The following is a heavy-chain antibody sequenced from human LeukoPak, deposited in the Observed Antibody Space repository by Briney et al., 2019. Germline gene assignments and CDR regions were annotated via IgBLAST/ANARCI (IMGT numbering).Heavy chain of an antibody. D-gene: IGHD6-6*01. CDR2: VDPEDGET. CDR1: GYTFTDYY. CDR3: ATGPRGQLVPFDY. Sequence: ASVKLSCKVSGYTFTDYYMHWVQQAPGKGLEWMGLVDPEDGETIYAEKFQGRVTITADTSTDTAYMELSSLRSEDTAVYYCATGPRGQLVPFDYWGQGTLVTVSS. V-gene: IGHV1-69-2*01. J-gene: IGHJ4*02.